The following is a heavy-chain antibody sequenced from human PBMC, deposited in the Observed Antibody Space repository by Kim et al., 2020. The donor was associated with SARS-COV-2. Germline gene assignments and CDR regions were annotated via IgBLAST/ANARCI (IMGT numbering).Heavy chain of an antibody. CDR3: ARVNSGGREVLPPYYYGMDV. CDR1: GYTFTSYG. D-gene: IGHD1-26*01. J-gene: IGHJ6*02. Sequence: ASVKVSCKASGYTFTSYGISWVRQAPGQGLEWMGWISAYNGNTNYAQKLQGRVTMTTDTSTSTAYMELRSLRSDDTAVYYCARVNSGGREVLPPYYYGMDVWGRGTTVTVSS. V-gene: IGHV1-18*01. CDR2: ISAYNGNT.